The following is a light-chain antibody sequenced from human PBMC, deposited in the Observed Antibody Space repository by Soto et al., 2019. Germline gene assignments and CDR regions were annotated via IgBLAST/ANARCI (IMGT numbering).Light chain of an antibody. V-gene: IGLV1-40*01. CDR3: QSYDSSLSGYVV. Sequence: QSVLTQPPSVSGAPGQRVTISCTGSSSNIGAGYDVYWYQQFSGTATKLLIYGNSNRPSGVPDRFSGSKSGTSASLAITGLQAEDEADYYCQSYDSSLSGYVVFGGGTKLTVL. J-gene: IGLJ2*01. CDR2: GNS. CDR1: SSNIGAGYD.